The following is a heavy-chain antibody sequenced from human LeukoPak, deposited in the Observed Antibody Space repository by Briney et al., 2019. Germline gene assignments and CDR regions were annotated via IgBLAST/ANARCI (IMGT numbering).Heavy chain of an antibody. CDR2: IYPGDSDT. Sequence: GESLKISCQGSGYSFTSYWIAWVRQMPGEGLEWMGIIYPGDSDTRYSPSFQGQVTISVDNSINTAYLQWSSLKASDTAIYYCARQDGTAKYYFDYWGQGTQVTVSS. CDR1: GYSFTSYW. CDR3: ARQDGTAKYYFDY. D-gene: IGHD2-21*02. V-gene: IGHV5-51*01. J-gene: IGHJ4*02.